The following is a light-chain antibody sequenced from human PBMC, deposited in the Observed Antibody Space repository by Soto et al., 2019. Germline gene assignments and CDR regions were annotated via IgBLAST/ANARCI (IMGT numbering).Light chain of an antibody. V-gene: IGLV2-23*01. CDR3: CSYAGSNWV. J-gene: IGLJ3*02. CDR1: SSDVGSYNL. CDR2: EGS. Sequence: QSALTQPASVSGSPGQSITISCTGTSSDVGSYNLVSWYQQHPGKAPKLMIYEGSKRPSGVSNRFSGSKSGNTASLTISGLQAEDEVDYYCCSYAGSNWVFGGGTQLTVL.